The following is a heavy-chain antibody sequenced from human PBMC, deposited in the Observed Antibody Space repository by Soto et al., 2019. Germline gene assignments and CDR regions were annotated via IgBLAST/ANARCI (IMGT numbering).Heavy chain of an antibody. CDR2: ISAYNGNT. J-gene: IGHJ4*02. CDR3: ARPLGYYDSSGYCDY. Sequence: ASVKVSCKASGYTFTSYGISWVRQAPGQGLEWMGWISAYNGNTNYAQKLQGRVTMTTDTSTSTAYMELRSLRSDDTAVYYCARPLGYYDSSGYCDYWGQGTLVTVSS. D-gene: IGHD3-22*01. CDR1: GYTFTSYG. V-gene: IGHV1-18*01.